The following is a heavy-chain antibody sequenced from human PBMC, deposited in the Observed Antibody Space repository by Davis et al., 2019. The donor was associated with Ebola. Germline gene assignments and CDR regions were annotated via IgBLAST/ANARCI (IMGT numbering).Heavy chain of an antibody. CDR2: IGTAGDT. J-gene: IGHJ4*02. CDR3: ARGGFGVVIIRY. CDR1: GFTFSSYD. Sequence: GESLKISCAASGFTFSSYDMHWVRQATGKGLEWVSAIGTAGDTYYPGSVKGRFTISRENAKNSLYLQMNSLRAGDTAVYYCARGGFGVVIIRYWGQGTLVTVSS. D-gene: IGHD3-3*01. V-gene: IGHV3-13*01.